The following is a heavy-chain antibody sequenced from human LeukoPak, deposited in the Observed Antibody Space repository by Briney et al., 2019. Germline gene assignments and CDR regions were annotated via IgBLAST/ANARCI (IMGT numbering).Heavy chain of an antibody. CDR2: IKSKTDGGTT. CDR3: TTEERVSSGYCSGGSCYIDY. D-gene: IGHD2-15*01. J-gene: IGHJ4*02. Sequence: GGSLRLSCAASAFTFSNAWMNWARQAPGKGLEWVGRIKSKTDGGTTDYAAPVKGRFTISRDDSKNTLYLQMNSLKTEDTAVYYCTTEERVSSGYCSGGSCYIDYWGQGTLVTVSS. V-gene: IGHV3-15*01. CDR1: AFTFSNAW.